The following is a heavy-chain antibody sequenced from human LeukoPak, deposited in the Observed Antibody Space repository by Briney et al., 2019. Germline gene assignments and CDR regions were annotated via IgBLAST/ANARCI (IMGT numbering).Heavy chain of an antibody. J-gene: IGHJ4*02. CDR2: LNPKSGDT. V-gene: IGHV1-2*02. Sequence: ASVKVSCKASGYTFTDYYYIHWVRQAPGQRLEWMGWLNPKSGDTNYAQKFQGRVTVTRDTSISTAYMELSRLRSDDTAVYYCARPSSTDYVWGQGTQVTVSS. CDR3: ARPSSTDYV. CDR1: GYTFTDYY. D-gene: IGHD2-2*01.